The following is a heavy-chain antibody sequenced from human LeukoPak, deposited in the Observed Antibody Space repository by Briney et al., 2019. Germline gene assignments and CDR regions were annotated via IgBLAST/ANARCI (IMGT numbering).Heavy chain of an antibody. CDR2: IYYSGST. Sequence: SETLSLTCTVSGGSISSYYWSWIRQPPGKGLEWIGYIYYSGSTNYTPSLKSRVTISVDTSKNQFSLKLSSVTAAETAVYYCESHRSDAFDIWGQGTMVTVSS. D-gene: IGHD3-10*01. J-gene: IGHJ3*02. CDR1: GGSISSYY. CDR3: ESHRSDAFDI. V-gene: IGHV4-59*01.